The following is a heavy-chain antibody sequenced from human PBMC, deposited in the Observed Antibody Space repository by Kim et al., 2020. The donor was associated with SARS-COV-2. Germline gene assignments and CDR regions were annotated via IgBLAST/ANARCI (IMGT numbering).Heavy chain of an antibody. D-gene: IGHD3-22*01. V-gene: IGHV4-4*02. CDR3: ARRGMGYDSSGL. J-gene: IGHJ4*02. CDR2: T. Sequence: TNNIPSLKSRVTISVDKSKTQFSLKLSSVTAADTAVYYCARRGMGYDSSGLWGQGTLVTVSS.